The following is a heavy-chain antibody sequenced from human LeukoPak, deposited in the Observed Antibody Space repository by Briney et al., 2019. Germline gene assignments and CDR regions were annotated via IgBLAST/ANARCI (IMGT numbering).Heavy chain of an antibody. CDR2: INPNSGGT. V-gene: IGHV1-2*02. J-gene: IGHJ4*02. Sequence: ASVKVSCKASGYTFTGYYMHWVRQAPGQGLEWMGWINPNSGGTNYAQKFQGRVTITRDTSISTAYMELSRLRSDDTAVYYCASRSGLRLGELSLYWGQGTLVTVSS. CDR1: GYTFTGYY. CDR3: ASRSGLRLGELSLY. D-gene: IGHD3-16*02.